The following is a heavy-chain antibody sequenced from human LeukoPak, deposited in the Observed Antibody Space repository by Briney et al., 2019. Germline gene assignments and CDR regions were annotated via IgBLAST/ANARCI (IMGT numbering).Heavy chain of an antibody. CDR2: IYHSGST. CDR3: ARHLFTRGYSYGLGSNWFDP. CDR1: GYSISSGYY. D-gene: IGHD5-18*01. V-gene: IGHV4-38-2*02. Sequence: SETLSLTCTVSGYSISSGYYWGWIRQPPGKGLEWIGSIYHSGSTYCNPSLKSRVTISVDTSKNQFSLKLSSVTAADTAVYYCARHLFTRGYSYGLGSNWFDPWGQGTLVTVSS. J-gene: IGHJ5*02.